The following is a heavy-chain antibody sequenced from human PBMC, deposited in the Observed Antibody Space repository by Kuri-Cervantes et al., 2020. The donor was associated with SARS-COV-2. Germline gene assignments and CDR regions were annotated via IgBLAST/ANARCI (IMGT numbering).Heavy chain of an antibody. J-gene: IGHJ4*02. Sequence: ASVKVSCKASGYTFTGYYMHWVRQAPGQGLEWMGWINPNSGGTNYAQKFQGRVTMTRDTSISTAYMELSRLRSDDTAVYYCARAAEGRYYFDYWGQRTLVTVSS. CDR3: ARAAEGRYYFDY. V-gene: IGHV1-2*02. CDR1: GYTFTGYY. CDR2: INPNSGGT.